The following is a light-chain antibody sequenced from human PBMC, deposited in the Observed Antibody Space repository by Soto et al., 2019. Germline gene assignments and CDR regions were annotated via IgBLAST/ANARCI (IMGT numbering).Light chain of an antibody. J-gene: IGKJ4*01. V-gene: IGKV3-15*01. CDR2: DAS. CDR3: HQYNNWLALT. CDR1: QTVSSN. Sequence: EVVLTQSPATLSVSPGEGVTLSCRASQTVSSNLAWYQQKPGQAPRLLIYDASTRATGIPVRFRGSGSGTEFTLTISSLXSEDSAVYYCHQYNNWLALTFGGGTKVDIK.